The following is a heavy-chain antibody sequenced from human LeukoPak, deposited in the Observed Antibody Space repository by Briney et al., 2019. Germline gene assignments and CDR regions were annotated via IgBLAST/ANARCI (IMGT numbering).Heavy chain of an antibody. CDR2: ISGSGGST. Sequence: GGSLRLSCAASGFTFSSCAMSWVRQAPGKGLEWVSAISGSGGSTYYADSVKGRFTISRDNSKNTLYLQMNSLRAEDTAVYYCAKDKSITIFGVVSYYFDYWGQGTLVTVSS. CDR3: AKDKSITIFGVVSYYFDY. D-gene: IGHD3-3*01. V-gene: IGHV3-23*01. J-gene: IGHJ4*02. CDR1: GFTFSSCA.